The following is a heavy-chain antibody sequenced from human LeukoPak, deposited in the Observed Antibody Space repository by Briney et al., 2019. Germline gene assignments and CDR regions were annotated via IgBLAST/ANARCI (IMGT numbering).Heavy chain of an antibody. CDR1: GYTFTSYY. D-gene: IGHD6-19*01. Sequence: ASVKVSCKASGYTFTSYYMHWVRQAPGQGLEWMGIINPSGGSTSYAQKFQGRVTMTRDMSTSTVYMELSSLRAEDTAVYYCARDSARYSSVRYWGQGTLVTVSS. CDR2: INPSGGST. J-gene: IGHJ4*02. V-gene: IGHV1-46*01. CDR3: ARDSARYSSVRY.